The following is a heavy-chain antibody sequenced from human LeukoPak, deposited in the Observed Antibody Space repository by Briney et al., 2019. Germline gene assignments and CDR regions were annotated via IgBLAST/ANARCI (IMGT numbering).Heavy chain of an antibody. V-gene: IGHV4-31*03. CDR3: AREYCSNGICYSAFDY. J-gene: IGHJ4*02. D-gene: IGHD2-8*01. CDR2: IYYSGST. CDR1: GGSISSGGYY. Sequence: SQTLSLTCTVSGGSISSGGYYWSWIRQHPGKGLEWIGYIYYSGSTYYNPSLKSRVTISVDTSKNQFSLKLSSVTAADTAVYYCAREYCSNGICYSAFDYWGQGTLVTVSS.